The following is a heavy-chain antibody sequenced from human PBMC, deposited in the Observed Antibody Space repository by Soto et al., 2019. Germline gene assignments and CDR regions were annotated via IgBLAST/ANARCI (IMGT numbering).Heavy chain of an antibody. CDR1: GFTFSSSA. CDR2: ISGSGVAK. J-gene: IGHJ4*01. CDR3: AKGSTYSFYFDH. V-gene: IGHV3-23*01. Sequence: GGSLRLSCVVSGFTFSSSAINWVRQAPGKGLEWVSTISGSGVAKFYADSVKGRFTISRDNSNNTVSLQMNSLRAEDAAVYYCAKGSTYSFYFDHWGQGTLVTVSS. D-gene: IGHD5-18*01.